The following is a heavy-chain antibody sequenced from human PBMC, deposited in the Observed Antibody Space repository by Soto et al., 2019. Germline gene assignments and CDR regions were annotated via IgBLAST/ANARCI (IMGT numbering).Heavy chain of an antibody. CDR1: GFTVSANY. CDR3: AREGYGYWIDS. CDR2: IYSGGNT. Sequence: GGSLRLSCAASGFTVSANYMSWVRQAPGEGLEWVSIIYSGGNTYYADSVKGRFTISRDSSKNTLYLQMNSLRAEDTAVYYCAREGYGYWIDSWGQGTPVTVSS. V-gene: IGHV3-53*01. J-gene: IGHJ5*01. D-gene: IGHD5-18*01.